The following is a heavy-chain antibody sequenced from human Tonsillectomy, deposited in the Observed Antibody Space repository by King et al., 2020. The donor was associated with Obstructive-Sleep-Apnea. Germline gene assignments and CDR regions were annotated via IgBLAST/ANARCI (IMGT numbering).Heavy chain of an antibody. V-gene: IGHV1-69*12. CDR2: IIPIFGKV. J-gene: IGHJ1*01. CDR1: GGSFSSDA. CDR3: ARPSVAGTGYFQN. D-gene: IGHD6-19*01. Sequence: VQLVQSGAEVKKPESSVKVSCKASGGSFSSDAISWVLRAPGQGLEWSGGIIPIFGKVVYAQKFQGRATITADESTSTVYMELNSLRSEDTAVYYCARPSVAGTGYFQNWGQGTLVTVSS.